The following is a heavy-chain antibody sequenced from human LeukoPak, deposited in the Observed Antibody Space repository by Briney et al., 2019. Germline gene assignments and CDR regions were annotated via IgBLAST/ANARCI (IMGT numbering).Heavy chain of an antibody. CDR3: ARERCNGATCYRAFDI. Sequence: GGSLRLSCAASGFTFSISWMHWVRQAPGKEPVCVSRINGDATCTASADSVKGRFTTSRDNAKNTLYLQMNSLRVEDTAVYYCARERCNGATCYRAFDIWGQGTMVTVSS. V-gene: IGHV3-74*01. D-gene: IGHD2-15*01. CDR2: INGDATCT. CDR1: GFTFSISW. J-gene: IGHJ3*02.